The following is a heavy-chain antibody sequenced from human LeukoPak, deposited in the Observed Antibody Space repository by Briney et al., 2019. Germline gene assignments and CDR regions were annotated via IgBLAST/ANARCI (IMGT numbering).Heavy chain of an antibody. D-gene: IGHD6-19*01. Sequence: PGGSLRLSCAASGFTFSTCAMHWVRQAPGKGLEWVAFISFEGSRKYYADSVKGRFTMSRDNSKSTLYLQMNSLRGEDSAVYYCAKIQPPRGGRSGWYETNDYWGQGTPVTVSS. V-gene: IGHV3-30*18. CDR3: AKIQPPRGGRSGWYETNDY. CDR1: GFTFSTCA. CDR2: ISFEGSRK. J-gene: IGHJ4*02.